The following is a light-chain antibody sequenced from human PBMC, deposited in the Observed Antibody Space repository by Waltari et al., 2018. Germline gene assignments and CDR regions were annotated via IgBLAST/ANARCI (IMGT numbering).Light chain of an antibody. J-gene: IGKJ1*01. V-gene: IGKV1-5*03. CDR2: TAS. CDR3: QQYKSYPWT. CDR1: QSIGRW. Sequence: DIQMTQSPSTLFASVGDRVTVTCRASQSIGRWLAWYQQKPGKATKLLIYTASSLESGVPSRFSGSGSGTEFTLTISSLQPDDFATYYCQQYKSYPWTFGQGTKVEIK.